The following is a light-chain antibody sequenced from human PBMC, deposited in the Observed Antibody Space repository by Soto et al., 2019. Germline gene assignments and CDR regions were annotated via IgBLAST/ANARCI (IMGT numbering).Light chain of an antibody. CDR1: SSNIGRNS. V-gene: IGLV2-14*01. CDR3: SSYTSSSTLV. CDR2: EVS. Sequence: QSVLTQAPSVSGTPGQRVTITCSGSSSNIGRNSVNWYQHLPGTAPKLMIYEVSNRPSGVSNRFSGSKSGNTASLTISGLQAEDEADYYCSSYTSSSTLVFGTGTKVTVL. J-gene: IGLJ1*01.